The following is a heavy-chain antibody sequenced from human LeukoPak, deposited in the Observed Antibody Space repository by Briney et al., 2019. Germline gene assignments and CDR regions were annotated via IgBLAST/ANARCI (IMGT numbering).Heavy chain of an antibody. Sequence: GGSLRLSCAASGFTFSSYLMSWVRQAPGKGLEWVANIKQDGSEKYYVDSVKGRFTISRDNAKNSLYLQMNSLRAEDTAVYYCARASAVAGTRDYWGQGTLVTVSS. J-gene: IGHJ4*02. V-gene: IGHV3-7*01. CDR3: ARASAVAGTRDY. CDR1: GFTFSSYL. CDR2: IKQDGSEK. D-gene: IGHD6-19*01.